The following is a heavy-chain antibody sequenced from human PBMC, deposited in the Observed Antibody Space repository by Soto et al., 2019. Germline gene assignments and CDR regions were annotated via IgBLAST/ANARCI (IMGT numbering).Heavy chain of an antibody. D-gene: IGHD1-1*01. CDR3: ASHDPGARFDP. Sequence: QVQLVQSGAEVKAPGASVKVSCKASGYTFSTHDINWVRQAPGQGLEWMGWLIPHNGNTGFAQAFQGRVTVTRDVSTSTAYMELRGLKSEDTAVYYCASHDPGARFDPWGQGTLVIVSS. CDR1: GYTFSTHD. J-gene: IGHJ5*02. V-gene: IGHV1-8*01. CDR2: LIPHNGNT.